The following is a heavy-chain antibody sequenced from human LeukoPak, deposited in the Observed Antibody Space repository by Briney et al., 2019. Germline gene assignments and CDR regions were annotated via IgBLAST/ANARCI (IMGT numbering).Heavy chain of an antibody. CDR1: GGSISSSSYY. D-gene: IGHD3-3*01. J-gene: IGHJ6*03. Sequence: SETLSLTCTVSGGSISSSSYYWGWLRQPPGKGLEWIGSIYYSGSTYYNPSLKSRVTISVDTSKNQFSLKLSSVTAADTAVYYCASLTTPIFGVVRTQYYYYMDVWGKGTTVTVSS. V-gene: IGHV4-39*01. CDR2: IYYSGST. CDR3: ASLTTPIFGVVRTQYYYYMDV.